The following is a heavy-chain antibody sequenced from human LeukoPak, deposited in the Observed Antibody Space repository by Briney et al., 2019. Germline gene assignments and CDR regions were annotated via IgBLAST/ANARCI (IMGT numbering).Heavy chain of an antibody. Sequence: GGSLRLSCAASGFTFSAHWMHWVRQIPGKGLVWVSRINTDGSNTGYAGSVKGRFTISRDNAKDTLFLQMENLRVEDAGLYYCAKDVARGYSRYAFDFWGQGALVSVSS. CDR3: AKDVARGYSRYAFDF. J-gene: IGHJ4*02. CDR1: GFTFSAHW. D-gene: IGHD5-12*01. V-gene: IGHV3-74*01. CDR2: INTDGSNT.